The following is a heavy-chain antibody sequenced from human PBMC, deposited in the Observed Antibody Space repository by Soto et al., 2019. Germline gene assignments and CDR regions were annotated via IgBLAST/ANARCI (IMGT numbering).Heavy chain of an antibody. J-gene: IGHJ5*02. D-gene: IGHD5-12*01. V-gene: IGHV6-1*01. CDR3: AREWVDNGWFDP. Sequence: SQTLSLTCALSGDSVSRTSAAWNWIRQSPSRGLEWLGRTYYRSKWYNDYEVSVKSRITINPDTSKNQFSLQLNSVTPEDTAVYYCAREWVDNGWFDPWGQGTLVTVSS. CDR1: GDSVSRTSAA. CDR2: TYYRSKWYN.